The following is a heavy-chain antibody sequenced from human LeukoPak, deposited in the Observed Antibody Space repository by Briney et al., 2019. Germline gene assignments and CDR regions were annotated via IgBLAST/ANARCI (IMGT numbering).Heavy chain of an antibody. CDR1: GFTFSSYA. J-gene: IGHJ3*02. V-gene: IGHV3-23*01. CDR2: ISGSGGRT. CDR3: AKDLGNLAFDI. Sequence: SGGSLRLSCAASGFTFSSYAVRWVGHAPGKGREGVLAISGSGGRTYYADSVKGRFTNSSDNSKNTLYLQMNTLSAEDTAVYYCAKDLGNLAFDIWGQGTMVTVSS. D-gene: IGHD1-26*01.